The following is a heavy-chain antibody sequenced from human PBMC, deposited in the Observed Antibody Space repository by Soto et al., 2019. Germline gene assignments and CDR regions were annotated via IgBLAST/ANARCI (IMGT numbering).Heavy chain of an antibody. CDR2: IIPIFGTA. J-gene: IGHJ5*02. CDR1: GGTFSSYA. V-gene: IGHV1-69*06. D-gene: IGHD2-2*01. Sequence: AASVKVSCKASGGTFSSYAISWVRQAPGQGLEWMGGIIPIFGTANYAQKFQGRVTITADKSTSTAYMELSSLRSEDTAVYYCARDRGIVVVPAALNWFDPWGQGTLVTVSS. CDR3: ARDRGIVVVPAALNWFDP.